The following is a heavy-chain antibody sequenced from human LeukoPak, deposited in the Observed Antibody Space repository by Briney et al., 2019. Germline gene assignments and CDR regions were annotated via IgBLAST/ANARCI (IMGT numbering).Heavy chain of an antibody. V-gene: IGHV4-39*01. CDR2: IYYSGST. D-gene: IGHD6-13*01. CDR1: GGSTSSSSYY. Sequence: SETLSLTCTVSGGSTSSSSYYWGWIRQPPGKGLEWIGSIYYSGSTYYNPSLKSRVTISVDTSKNQFSLKLSSVTAADTAVYYCAGDSSSWYGGYYYYYGMDVWGQGTTVTVSS. J-gene: IGHJ6*02. CDR3: AGDSSSWYGGYYYYYGMDV.